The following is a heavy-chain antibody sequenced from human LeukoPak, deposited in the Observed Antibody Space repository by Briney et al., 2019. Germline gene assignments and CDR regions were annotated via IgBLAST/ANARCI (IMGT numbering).Heavy chain of an antibody. CDR3: ARDLELTYYHSSGLDY. CDR2: INPNSGGT. J-gene: IGHJ4*02. D-gene: IGHD3-22*01. V-gene: IGHV1-2*02. CDR1: EYTFTAYY. Sequence: GASVKVSCKASEYTFTAYYMHWVRQAPGQGLEWMGWINPNSGGTNYAQKFQGRVTMTRDTSISTAYMELSRLRSDDTAVYYCARDLELTYYHSSGLDYWGQGTLVTVSS.